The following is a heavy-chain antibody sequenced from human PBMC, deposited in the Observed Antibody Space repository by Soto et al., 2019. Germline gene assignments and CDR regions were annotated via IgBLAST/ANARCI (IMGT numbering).Heavy chain of an antibody. CDR3: GRDLTSNANCIDP. CDR2: IYYTGKT. D-gene: IGHD2-2*01. CDR1: GDYIHVGGYY. J-gene: IGHJ5*02. Sequence: PSETLSLTCSVSGDYIHVGGYYWTWIRQRPGKGLEWMGYIYYTGKTYYNPSLESRLTMSVDRSKDQFSLRLTSVTAADTAVYFCGRDLTSNANCIDPWGQGTQLTVSS. V-gene: IGHV4-30-4*01.